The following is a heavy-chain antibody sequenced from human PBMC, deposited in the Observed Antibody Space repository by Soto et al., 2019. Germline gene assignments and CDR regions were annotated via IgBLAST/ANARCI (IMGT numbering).Heavy chain of an antibody. V-gene: IGHV1-3*01. J-gene: IGHJ5*02. D-gene: IGHD3-10*01. CDR3: ARDRGYYGSGSYRRWWFHP. CDR1: GYTFTSYA. CDR2: INAGNGNT. Sequence: GASVKVSCKASGYTFTSYAMHLVRQAPGQRLEWMGWINAGNGNTKYSQKFQGRVTITRDTSASTAYMELSSLRSEDTAVYYCARDRGYYGSGSYRRWWFHPWGQRTLVTVSS.